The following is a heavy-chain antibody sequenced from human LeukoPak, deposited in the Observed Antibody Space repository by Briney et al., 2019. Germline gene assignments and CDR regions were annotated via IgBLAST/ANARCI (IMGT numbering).Heavy chain of an antibody. V-gene: IGHV4-59*12. Sequence: SETLSLTCTVSGGSISSYYWTWIRQPPGKGLEWIGYIYYSGSTNYNPSLKSRVTISVDTSKNQFSLKLSSVTAADTAVYYCASYPIDSSGYKYYFDYWGQGTLVTVSS. J-gene: IGHJ4*02. CDR2: IYYSGST. D-gene: IGHD3-22*01. CDR3: ASYPIDSSGYKYYFDY. CDR1: GGSISSYY.